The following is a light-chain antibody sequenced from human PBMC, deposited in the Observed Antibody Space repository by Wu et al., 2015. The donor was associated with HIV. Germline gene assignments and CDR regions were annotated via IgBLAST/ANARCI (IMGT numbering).Light chain of an antibody. Sequence: IVLTQSPGTLSLSPGERATLSCRASQSVASSSLTWYQQKPGQAPRLLIYGTSNRATGIPDRFSGSGSGTDFILTITRLQPEDSAVYYCQQSGSSRYSFGQGTKLEI. CDR3: QQSGSSRYS. CDR2: GTS. V-gene: IGKV3-20*01. CDR1: QSVASSS. J-gene: IGKJ2*03.